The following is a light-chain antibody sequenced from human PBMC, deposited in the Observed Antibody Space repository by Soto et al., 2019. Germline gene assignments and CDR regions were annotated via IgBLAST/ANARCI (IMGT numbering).Light chain of an antibody. CDR1: QDISNY. CDR2: DAS. Sequence: DIQMTQSPSSLSASVGDRVTITCQASQDISNYLNWYQQKPGKAPKLLIYDASNLETGVPSRFSGSGSGTDFTFTISSLQPEDTATYDCQQYDNLLWTFGQGTKVEIK. J-gene: IGKJ1*01. CDR3: QQYDNLLWT. V-gene: IGKV1-33*01.